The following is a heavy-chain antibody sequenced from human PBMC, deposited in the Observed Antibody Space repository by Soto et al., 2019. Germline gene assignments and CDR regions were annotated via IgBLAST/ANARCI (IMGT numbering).Heavy chain of an antibody. Sequence: HSETLTLTCTVSGGSISSYYWSWIRQPPGKGLEWIGYIYYSGSTNYNPSLKSRVTISVDTSKNQFSLKLSSVTAADTAVYYCARGKMTTVTTLFDYWGQGTLVTVS. CDR1: GGSISSYY. CDR2: IYYSGST. V-gene: IGHV4-59*01. CDR3: ARGKMTTVTTLFDY. J-gene: IGHJ4*02. D-gene: IGHD4-4*01.